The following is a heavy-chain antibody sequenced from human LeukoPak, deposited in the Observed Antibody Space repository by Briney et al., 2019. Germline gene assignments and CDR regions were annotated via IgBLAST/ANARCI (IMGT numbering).Heavy chain of an antibody. Sequence: PGGSLRLSCAASGFTFNSYWMNWVRQAPGKGLEWVANIKVDGSEKYYVDSVKGRFTISRDNAKNSLYLQMNSLRAEDTAVYYCARGGPIEVAAGTFDYWGQGTLVTASS. CDR2: IKVDGSEK. D-gene: IGHD6-13*01. J-gene: IGHJ4*02. V-gene: IGHV3-7*01. CDR1: GFTFNSYW. CDR3: ARGGPIEVAAGTFDY.